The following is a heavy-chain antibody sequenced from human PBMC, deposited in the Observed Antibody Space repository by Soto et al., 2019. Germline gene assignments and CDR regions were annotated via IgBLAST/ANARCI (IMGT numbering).Heavy chain of an antibody. V-gene: IGHV6-1*01. D-gene: IGHD6-19*01. Sequence: SQTLSLTCAISGDSVSSNSAAWNWIMRSPSRGLEWLGRTYYRSKWYNDYAVSVKSRITINPETSKNQFSLQLNSVTPEDTAVYYCARGGREWLDDAFDIWGQGIMVTVS. CDR3: ARGGREWLDDAFDI. J-gene: IGHJ3*02. CDR1: GDSVSSNSAA. CDR2: TYYRSKWYN.